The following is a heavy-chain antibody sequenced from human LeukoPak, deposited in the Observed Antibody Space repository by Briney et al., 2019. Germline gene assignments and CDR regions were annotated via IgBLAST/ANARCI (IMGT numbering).Heavy chain of an antibody. D-gene: IGHD2-21*02. CDR3: AKDISDFRGHMDV. CDR1: GFTFDDYA. Sequence: PGGSLRLSCAASGFTFDDYAMHWVRQAPGKGLEWVSLISWDGGSTYYADSVKGRFTISRDNSKNSLYLQMNSLRAEDTALYYCAKDISDFRGHMDVWGKGTTVTVSS. J-gene: IGHJ6*03. CDR2: ISWDGGST. V-gene: IGHV3-43D*03.